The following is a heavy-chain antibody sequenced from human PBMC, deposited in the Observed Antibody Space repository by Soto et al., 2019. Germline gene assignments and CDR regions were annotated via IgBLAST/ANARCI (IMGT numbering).Heavy chain of an antibody. V-gene: IGHV4-59*01. Sequence: QVQLQELGPGLVKPSETLSLTCTVSGGSITTYYWAWIRQPPGKGLEWIGHMYNSGSTNYNSSLQSRVTISVDTSKNQFSLKLTSVTAADTAVYYCARDRDFRFDYWGQGALVTVSS. CDR3: ARDRDFRFDY. CDR1: GGSITTYY. J-gene: IGHJ4*02. CDR2: MYNSGST.